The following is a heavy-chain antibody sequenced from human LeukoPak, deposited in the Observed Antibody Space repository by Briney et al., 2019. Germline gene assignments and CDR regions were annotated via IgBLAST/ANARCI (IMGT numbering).Heavy chain of an antibody. D-gene: IGHD6-13*01. CDR1: GYTFTSNF. Sequence: GESLKISCEASGYTFTSNFMHWVRQAPGQGLEWMGIISPSDGTTSYAQRFQGRVTMTRDMSTSTVFMELSTLRSEDTAIYYCARDQRGSSSWESYFDYWGQGTLVTVSS. J-gene: IGHJ4*02. CDR2: ISPSDGTT. CDR3: ARDQRGSSSWESYFDY. V-gene: IGHV1-46*01.